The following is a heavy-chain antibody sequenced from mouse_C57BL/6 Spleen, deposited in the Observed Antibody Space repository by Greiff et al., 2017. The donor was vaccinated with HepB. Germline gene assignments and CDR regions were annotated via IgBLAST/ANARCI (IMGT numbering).Heavy chain of an antibody. V-gene: IGHV10-1*01. CDR1: GFSFNTYA. Sequence: EVQVVESGGGLVQPKGSLKLSCAASGFSFNTYAMNWVRQAPGKGLEWVARIRSKSNNYATYYADSVKDRFTISRDDSESMLYLQMNNLKTEDTAMYYCVRQGLTVVVMDYWGQGTSVTVSS. CDR2: IRSKSNNYAT. D-gene: IGHD4-1*01. J-gene: IGHJ4*01. CDR3: VRQGLTVVVMDY.